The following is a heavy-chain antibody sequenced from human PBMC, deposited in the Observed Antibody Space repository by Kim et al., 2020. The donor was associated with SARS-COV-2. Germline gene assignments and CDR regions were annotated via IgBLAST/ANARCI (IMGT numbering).Heavy chain of an antibody. CDR3: ARVRGGRLLFDD. CDR2: IYYTGAT. V-gene: IGHV4-59*01. D-gene: IGHD3-10*01. J-gene: IGHJ4*02. CDR1: GDSLDGNY. Sequence: SETLSLTXTXSGDSLDGNYWGWIRQPPGKGLEWIGYIYYTGATNYNRSLTSRVSISIDTSKNQFSLKLRFVTAADTAVYYCARVRGGRLLFDDWGQGTLVTVSS.